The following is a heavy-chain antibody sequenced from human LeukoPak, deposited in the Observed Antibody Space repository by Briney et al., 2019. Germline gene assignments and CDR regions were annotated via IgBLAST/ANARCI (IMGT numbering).Heavy chain of an antibody. CDR1: GGSISSSTYY. D-gene: IGHD5-24*01. V-gene: IGHV4-39*07. CDR3: ARGRGLPGSRRFDP. Sequence: KPSETLSLTCTVSGGSISSSTYYWGWIRQPPGKGLEWIGSIYYSGSTYYNPSLKSRVTISVDTSKNQFSLKLSSVTAADTAVYYCARGRGLPGSRRFDPWGQGTLVTVSS. CDR2: IYYSGST. J-gene: IGHJ5*02.